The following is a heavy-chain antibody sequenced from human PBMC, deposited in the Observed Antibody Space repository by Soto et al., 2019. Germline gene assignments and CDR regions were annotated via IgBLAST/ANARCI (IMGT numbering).Heavy chain of an antibody. CDR1: GFTFSGYA. D-gene: IGHD3-22*01. J-gene: IGHJ4*02. CDR2: ITGDGRST. V-gene: IGHV3-23*01. Sequence: EVLLLESGGCLAQPGGSLRLSCTASGFTFSGYAMSWVRPAPGKGLEWVAAITGDGRSTYYADFVRGRFSISRDNSQKTLYLQMNSLTTEDTAVYHCAKRDYYDSTTFSPLFESWGQGTLVTVSS. CDR3: AKRDYYDSTTFSPLFES.